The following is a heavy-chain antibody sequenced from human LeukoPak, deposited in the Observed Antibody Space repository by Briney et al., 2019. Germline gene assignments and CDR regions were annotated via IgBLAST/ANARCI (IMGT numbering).Heavy chain of an antibody. CDR2: ISAYNGNT. Sequence: GASVKVSCKASGYTFTSYGISWVRQAPGQGLEWMGWISAYNGNTNYAQKLQGGVTMTTDTSTSTAYMELRSLRSDDTAVYYCARDLHCSGGSCRDDAFDIWGQGTIVTVSS. V-gene: IGHV1-18*01. CDR3: ARDLHCSGGSCRDDAFDI. J-gene: IGHJ3*02. CDR1: GYTFTSYG. D-gene: IGHD2-15*01.